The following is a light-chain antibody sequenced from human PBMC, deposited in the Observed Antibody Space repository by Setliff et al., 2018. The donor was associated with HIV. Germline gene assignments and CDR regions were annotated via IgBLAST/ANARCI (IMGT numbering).Light chain of an antibody. CDR3: QSYDSSLSASV. V-gene: IGLV2-11*01. CDR1: SNDVGAYSF. CDR2: DSN. J-gene: IGLJ1*01. Sequence: QSALTQPRSVSGSPGQSVTISCTGTSNDVGAYSFVSWFQQLPGAVPRLMIFDSNKRPSGVPDRFSGSKSGNTASLTISGLRPDDEADYYCQSYDSSLSASVFGTGTKVTVL.